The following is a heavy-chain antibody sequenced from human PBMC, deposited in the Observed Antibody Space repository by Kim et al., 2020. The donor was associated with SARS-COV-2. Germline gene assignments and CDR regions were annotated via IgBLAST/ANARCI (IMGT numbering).Heavy chain of an antibody. J-gene: IGHJ3*02. CDR1: GFTFSSYT. Sequence: GGSLRLSCAASGFTFSSYTMHWVRQAPGKGLEWVAVISYDGSNKYYADSVKGRFTISRDNSKNTLYLQMNSLRAEDTAVYYCARGEGVGYCSGGSCLDAFDIWGQGTTVTVSS. V-gene: IGHV3-30*04. D-gene: IGHD2-15*01. CDR2: ISYDGSNK. CDR3: ARGEGVGYCSGGSCLDAFDI.